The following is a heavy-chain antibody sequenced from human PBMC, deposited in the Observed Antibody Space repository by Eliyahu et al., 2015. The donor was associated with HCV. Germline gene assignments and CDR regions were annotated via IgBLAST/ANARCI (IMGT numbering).Heavy chain of an antibody. J-gene: IGHJ4*02. CDR1: GFSISXXYY. CDR2: IYHSGXT. V-gene: IGHV4-38-2*01. Sequence: QVQLQESGPGLVKPSQTLSLTCVVSGFSISXXYYWGWIRQPPGRGLEWIGTIYHSGXTYYNPSLKSRVTISVDTAKNQFSLNLVSVTAADTAVYYCTRAPPPAGYVDFWGQGTLVTVSS. D-gene: IGHD3-16*01. CDR3: TRAPPPAGYVDF.